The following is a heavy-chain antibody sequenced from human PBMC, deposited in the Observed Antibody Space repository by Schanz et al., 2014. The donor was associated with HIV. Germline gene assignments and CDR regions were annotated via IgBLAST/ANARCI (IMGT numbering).Heavy chain of an antibody. CDR1: GFTFSSYA. D-gene: IGHD4-17*01. CDR3: AKDYGDFVPYGFLDF. Sequence: VHLVESGGGVVQSGRSLRVSCATSGFTFSSYAMHWVRQAPGKGLDWVAVIWYDGSNKYYADSVKGRFTVSRDDSKNTVYVQMDSLTAEDTAVYYCAKDYGDFVPYGFLDFWGQGTLVAVSS. J-gene: IGHJ4*02. V-gene: IGHV3-33*03. CDR2: IWYDGSNK.